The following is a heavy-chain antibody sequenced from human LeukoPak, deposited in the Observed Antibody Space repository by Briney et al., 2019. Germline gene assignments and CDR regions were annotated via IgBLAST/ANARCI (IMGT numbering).Heavy chain of an antibody. D-gene: IGHD2-2*01. J-gene: IGHJ6*03. CDR2: ISAYTGNT. CDR1: GYTFTSYG. V-gene: IGHV1-18*01. CDR3: ARNGIPAAIHYYYYYYMDV. Sequence: ASVKVSCKASGYTFTSYGISWVRQAPGQGLEWTGWISAYTGNTNYAQKLQGRVTMTTDTSTSTAYMELRSLRSDDTAVYYCARNGIPAAIHYYYYYYMDVWGKGTTVTVSS.